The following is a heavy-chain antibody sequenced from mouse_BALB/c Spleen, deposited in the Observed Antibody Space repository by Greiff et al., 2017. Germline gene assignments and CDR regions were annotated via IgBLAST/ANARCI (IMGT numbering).Heavy chain of an antibody. CDR1: GYSITSGYY. CDR3: ARALHYYGSSSLDY. Sequence: EVKLQESGPGLVKPSQSLSLTCSVTGYSITSGYYWNWIRQFPGNKLEWMGYISYDGSNNYNPSLKNRISITRDTSKNQFFLKLNSVTTEDTATYYCARALHYYGSSSLDYWGQGTTLTVSS. V-gene: IGHV3-6*02. D-gene: IGHD1-1*01. J-gene: IGHJ2*01. CDR2: ISYDGSN.